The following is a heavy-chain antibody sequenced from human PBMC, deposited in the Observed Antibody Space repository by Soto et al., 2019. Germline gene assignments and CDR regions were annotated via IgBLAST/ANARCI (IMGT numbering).Heavy chain of an antibody. V-gene: IGHV3-7*01. CDR3: AREVTPYCSGGSCLDLGPAPLFDY. Sequence: PGGSLRLSCAASEFTFDKYYMTWVRQAPGKGPEWVANIKPDGSEQYYVDSVKGRFTISRDNANNSLYLQMNSLRAEDTAVYYCAREVTPYCSGGSCLDLGPAPLFDYWGQGTLVPVSP. J-gene: IGHJ4*02. CDR2: IKPDGSEQ. D-gene: IGHD2-15*01. CDR1: EFTFDKYY.